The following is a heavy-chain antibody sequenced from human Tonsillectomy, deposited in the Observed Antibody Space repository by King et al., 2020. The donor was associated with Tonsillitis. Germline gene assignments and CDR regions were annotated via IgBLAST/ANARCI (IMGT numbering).Heavy chain of an antibody. D-gene: IGHD4-17*01. J-gene: IGHJ4*02. V-gene: IGHV4-34*01. CDR1: GGSFSGYY. CDR3: ARAFSVTRLD. Sequence: VQLQQWGAGLLKPSETLSLTCAVYGGSFSGYYWSWIRQPPGTGLEWIGEINHGGSTNYNPSLKSRVTISVDTSKSQFSLKLNSVTAADTAVYYCARAFSVTRLDWGRGTLVTVSS. CDR2: INHGGST.